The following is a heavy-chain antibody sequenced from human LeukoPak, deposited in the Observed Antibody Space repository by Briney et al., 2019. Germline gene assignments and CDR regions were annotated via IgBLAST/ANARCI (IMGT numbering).Heavy chain of an antibody. CDR3: ARDLGGPAAGTLDY. CDR1: SDSMRRYY. J-gene: IGHJ4*02. Sequence: PSETLSLTCTVCSDSMRRYYWICMRQPPGKGLEWIGYIDYTGRSKDNPSLKSRVTISVDMSKNQFSLKLRSVTAADTGVYYCARDLGGPAAGTLDYWGQGTLVTVSS. V-gene: IGHV4-59*01. D-gene: IGHD6-13*01. CDR2: IDYTGRS.